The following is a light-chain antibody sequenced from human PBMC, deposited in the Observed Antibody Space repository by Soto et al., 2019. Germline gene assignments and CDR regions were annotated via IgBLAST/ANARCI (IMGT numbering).Light chain of an antibody. J-gene: IGKJ1*01. CDR2: DAS. CDR1: QSISTW. CDR3: QQYNSYSWT. V-gene: IGKV1-5*01. Sequence: DIQMTQSPSTLSASVGDRVTITCRASQSISTWLAWYQQKPGKAPKLLIYDASSLESGVPSRFSGRGSGTAFTLTISSLQPDDFATYYCQQYNSYSWTVGQWAKVDI.